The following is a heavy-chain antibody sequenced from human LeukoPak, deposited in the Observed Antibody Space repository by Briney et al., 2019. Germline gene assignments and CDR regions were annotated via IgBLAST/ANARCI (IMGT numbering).Heavy chain of an antibody. CDR3: ARPRGSYTSNFDY. CDR2: IIPIFGTA. J-gene: IGHJ4*02. D-gene: IGHD3-10*01. V-gene: IGHV1-69*05. CDR1: GGTFSSYA. Sequence: ASVKVSCKASGGTFSSYAISWVRQAPGQGLEWMGRIIPIFGTANYAQKLQGRVTITTDESTSTAYMELSSLRSEDTAVYYCARPRGSYTSNFDYWGQGTLVTVSS.